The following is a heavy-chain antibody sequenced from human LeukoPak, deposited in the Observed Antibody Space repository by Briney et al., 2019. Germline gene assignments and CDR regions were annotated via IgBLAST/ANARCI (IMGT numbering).Heavy chain of an antibody. CDR3: ARNLRYIDY. Sequence: SETLSLTCAVYGASFSGFYWSWIRQPPGKGLEWIGEINHSGRTNYSPSLKTRVTISADTSKNQFSLKLSSVTAADTAVYYCARNLRYIDYWGQGTLVTVSS. D-gene: IGHD3-9*01. CDR1: GASFSGFY. CDR2: INHSGRT. J-gene: IGHJ4*02. V-gene: IGHV4-34*01.